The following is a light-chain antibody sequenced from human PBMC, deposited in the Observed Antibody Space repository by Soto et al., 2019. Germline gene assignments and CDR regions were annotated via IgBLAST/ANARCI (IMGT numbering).Light chain of an antibody. V-gene: IGKV1-33*01. Sequence: DIQMTQSPSSLSASVGDRVTITCQASQDINIYLNWYQQKPGKAPKLLIYDVSNLETGVPSRFSGSGSGTEITFTISSLQPEDIARYFCQQDLNLLSCGGGTKVEIK. CDR3: QQDLNLLS. CDR1: QDINIY. CDR2: DVS. J-gene: IGKJ4*01.